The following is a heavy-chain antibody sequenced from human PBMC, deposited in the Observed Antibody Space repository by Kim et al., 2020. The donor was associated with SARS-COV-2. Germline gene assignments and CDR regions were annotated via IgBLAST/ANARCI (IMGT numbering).Heavy chain of an antibody. CDR3: ARDLAVAGLFDY. D-gene: IGHD6-19*01. V-gene: IGHV3-11*04. Sequence: YYADSVKGRFTISRDNAKNSLYLQMNSLRAEDTAVYYCARDLAVAGLFDYWGQGTLVTVSS. J-gene: IGHJ4*02.